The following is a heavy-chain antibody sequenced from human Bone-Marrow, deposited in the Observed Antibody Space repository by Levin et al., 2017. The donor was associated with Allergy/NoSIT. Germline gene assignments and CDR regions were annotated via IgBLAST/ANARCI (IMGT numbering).Heavy chain of an antibody. J-gene: IGHJ4*02. CDR1: GYSFSKYW. D-gene: IGHD2/OR15-2a*01. CDR2: VYPGDSDT. Sequence: GESLKISCQGSGYSFSKYWIAWVRQMPGKGLEWMGIVYPGDSDTRASPSFQGHVTMSADTSINTAYLTWNSLKSSDTAMYYCAIRNSTAWSGNYDSWGQGTLVTVSS. V-gene: IGHV5-51*01. CDR3: AIRNSTAWSGNYDS.